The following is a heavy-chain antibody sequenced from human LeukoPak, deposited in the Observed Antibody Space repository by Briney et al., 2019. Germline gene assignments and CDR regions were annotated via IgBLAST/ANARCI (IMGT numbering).Heavy chain of an antibody. CDR1: GYTFTGYY. CDR3: ARTYGSDPSAFDI. V-gene: IGHV1-2*04. D-gene: IGHD3-10*01. J-gene: IGHJ3*02. CDR2: INPNSGGT. Sequence: ASVKVSCKASGYTFTGYYMHWVRQAPGQGLEWMGWINPNSGGTNYAQKFQGWVTMTRDTSISTAYMELSRLRSDDTAVYYCARTYGSDPSAFDIWGQGTMVTVSS.